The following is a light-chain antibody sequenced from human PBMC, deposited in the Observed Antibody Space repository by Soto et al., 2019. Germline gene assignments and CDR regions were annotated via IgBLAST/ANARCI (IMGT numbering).Light chain of an antibody. J-gene: IGKJ1*01. Sequence: DIQMTQSPSSLSASVGDRVTITCRASQSISSYLNWYQQKPGKAPKLLIYAASSLQSGVPSRLSGSGSGTDFTLTISSLQPEDFATYYCQQSYSTPPTFGQGTEVEIK. CDR3: QQSYSTPPT. V-gene: IGKV1-39*01. CDR1: QSISSY. CDR2: AAS.